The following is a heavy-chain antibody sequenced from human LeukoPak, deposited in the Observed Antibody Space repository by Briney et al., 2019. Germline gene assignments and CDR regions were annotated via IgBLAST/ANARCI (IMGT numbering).Heavy chain of an antibody. Sequence: GGSLRLSCAASGFIFGSYGMHWVRQAPGKGLEWVAFTRFDGSSKYYADSVKGRFTISRDNSKNTLYLQMNSLRPEDTAVYYCARQVTTYDFWGQGTLVTVSS. CDR3: ARQVTTYDF. CDR2: TRFDGSSK. D-gene: IGHD4-17*01. V-gene: IGHV3-30*02. CDR1: GFIFGSYG. J-gene: IGHJ4*02.